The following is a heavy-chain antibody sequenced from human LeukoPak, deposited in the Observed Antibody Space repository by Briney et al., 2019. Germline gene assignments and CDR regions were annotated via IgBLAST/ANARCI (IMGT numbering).Heavy chain of an antibody. D-gene: IGHD3-22*01. V-gene: IGHV4-4*07. CDR1: GGSISSYY. Sequence: SETLSLTCTVSGGSISSYYWSWIRQTAGKGLEWIGRIYTSGSTNYNPSLKSRVTMSVDTSKNQFSLKLSSVTAADTAVYYCARDNNYYDSSGYYYRFDPWGQGTQVTVSS. J-gene: IGHJ5*02. CDR2: IYTSGST. CDR3: ARDNNYYDSSGYYYRFDP.